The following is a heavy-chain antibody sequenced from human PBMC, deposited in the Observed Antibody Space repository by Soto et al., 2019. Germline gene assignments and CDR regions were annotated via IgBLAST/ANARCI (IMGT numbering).Heavy chain of an antibody. CDR3: ARDVGYTGYEQGHPVEL. CDR1: GCSITIYY. Sequence: LVTLSLTGGVPGCSITIYYLSWRRQAADKRLEWIGRMYHTGTTDYNPSLKRRLSMSVDTSKTQFSLRLSSAAAADTVLYYCARDVGYTGYEQGHPVELWGQGTMVTDSS. D-gene: IGHD5-12*01. J-gene: IGHJ3*01. CDR2: MYHTGTT. V-gene: IGHV4-4*07.